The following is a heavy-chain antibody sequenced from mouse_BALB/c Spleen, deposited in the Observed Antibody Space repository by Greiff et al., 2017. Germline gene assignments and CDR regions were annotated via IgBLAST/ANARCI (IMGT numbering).Heavy chain of an antibody. D-gene: IGHD1-1*01. CDR2: IYPGDGST. V-gene: IGHV1S33*01. Sequence: SGPELVKPGALVKISCKASGYTFTSYDINWVKQRPGQGLEWIGWIYPGDGSTKYNEKFKGKATLTADKSSSTAYMQLSSLTSENSAVYFCARDTGGFAYWGQGTLVTVSA. CDR3: ARDTGGFAY. J-gene: IGHJ3*01. CDR1: GYTFTSYD.